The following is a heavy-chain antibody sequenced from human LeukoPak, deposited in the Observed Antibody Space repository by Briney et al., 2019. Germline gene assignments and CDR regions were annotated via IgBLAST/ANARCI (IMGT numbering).Heavy chain of an antibody. CDR3: ARGRSVAARYRGIAAAGLFDY. V-gene: IGHV4-34*01. CDR2: INHSGST. Sequence: SETLSLTCAVYGGSFSGYYWSWIRQPPGKGLEWIGEINHSGSTNYNPSLKSRVTISVDTSKSQFSLKLSSVTAADTAVYYCARGRSVAARYRGIAAAGLFDYWGQGTLVTVSS. J-gene: IGHJ4*02. CDR1: GGSFSGYY. D-gene: IGHD6-13*01.